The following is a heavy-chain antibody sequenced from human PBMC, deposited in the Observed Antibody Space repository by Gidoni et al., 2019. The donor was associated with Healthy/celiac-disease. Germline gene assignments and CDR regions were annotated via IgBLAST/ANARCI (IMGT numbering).Heavy chain of an antibody. CDR3: TRGPTTKYFQH. Sequence: EVQLVESGGGLVTPGRSLRRSCTASGFTFCDYAMSWFRQAPGKGLEWVGCNRSKADGGTTEYAASVKGRFTISRDDSKSIAYLQMNSPKTEDTAVYYCTRGPTTKYFQHWGQGTLVTVSS. CDR2: NRSKADGGTT. D-gene: IGHD1-26*01. J-gene: IGHJ1*01. V-gene: IGHV3-49*05. CDR1: GFTFCDYA.